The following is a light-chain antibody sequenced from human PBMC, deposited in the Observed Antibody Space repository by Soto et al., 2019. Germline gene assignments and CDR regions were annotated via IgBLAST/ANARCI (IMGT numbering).Light chain of an antibody. V-gene: IGKV3-11*01. CDR1: QSVSSY. CDR3: QQRNNWPPIT. Sequence: IVLTQSPATLSVSPGERATLSCRASQSVSSYLAWYQQKPGQAPRLLIYDASNRATGVPARFSGSGSGTDFTLTISSLEPEDFALYYCQQRNNWPPITFGQGTRLENK. CDR2: DAS. J-gene: IGKJ5*01.